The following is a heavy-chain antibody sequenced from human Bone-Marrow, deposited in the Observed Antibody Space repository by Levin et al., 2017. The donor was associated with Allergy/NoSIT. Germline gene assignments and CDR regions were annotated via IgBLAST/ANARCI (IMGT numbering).Heavy chain of an antibody. Sequence: PGGSLRLSCAASGFTFDDYAMHWVRQAPGKGLEWVSGISWNSGSIGYADSVKGRFTISRDNAKNSLYLQMNSLRAEDTALYYCAKDISMVQGVMLSYFDYWGQGTLVTVSS. CDR1: GFTFDDYA. J-gene: IGHJ4*02. CDR3: AKDISMVQGVMLSYFDY. CDR2: ISWNSGSI. V-gene: IGHV3-9*01. D-gene: IGHD3-10*01.